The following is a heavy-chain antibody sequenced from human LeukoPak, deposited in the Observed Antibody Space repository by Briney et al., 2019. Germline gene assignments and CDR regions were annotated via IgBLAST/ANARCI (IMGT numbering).Heavy chain of an antibody. CDR1: GDPFRGYY. Sequence: TEALSLTCAVYGDPFRGYYWSWVRQPPGKGLEWNGEINHSGSTNYNPSLKSRVTITVDTSKDQFSLKLSSVTAADTAVYYCASPSITMIVVAWGQGTLVTVSS. D-gene: IGHD3-22*01. CDR3: ASPSITMIVVA. V-gene: IGHV4-34*01. J-gene: IGHJ5*02. CDR2: INHSGST.